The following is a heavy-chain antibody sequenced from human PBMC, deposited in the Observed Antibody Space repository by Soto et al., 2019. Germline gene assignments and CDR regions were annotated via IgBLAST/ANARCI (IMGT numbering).Heavy chain of an antibody. V-gene: IGHV2-5*02. CDR3: AHRGPKGAGAFDI. Sequence: QITLKESGPTLVKPTQTLTPTCTFSGFSISTNGVGVDWIRQPPGKALEWLALIYWDDDKHYSPSLKSRLTITKDTSKNQVVLILTNMDPVDTATYYCAHRGPKGAGAFDIWGQGTMVTVSS. CDR2: IYWDDDK. J-gene: IGHJ3*02. CDR1: GFSISTNGVG.